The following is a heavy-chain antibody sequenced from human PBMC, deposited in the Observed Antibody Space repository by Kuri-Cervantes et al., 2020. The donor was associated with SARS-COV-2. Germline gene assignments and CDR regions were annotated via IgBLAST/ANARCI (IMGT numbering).Heavy chain of an antibody. D-gene: IGHD1-26*01. CDR2: IRYDGSNK. V-gene: IGHV3-30*02. Sequence: GESLKISCAASGFTFSSYGMHWVRQAPGKGLEWVAFIRYDGSNKYYADSVKGRFTISRDNSKNSLYLQMNSLRAEDTALYYCAKDIGTNEGSGPPDYWGQGTLVTVSS. CDR3: AKDIGTNEGSGPPDY. CDR1: GFTFSSYG. J-gene: IGHJ4*02.